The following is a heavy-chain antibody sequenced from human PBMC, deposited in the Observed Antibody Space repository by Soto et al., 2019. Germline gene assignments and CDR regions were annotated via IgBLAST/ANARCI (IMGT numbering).Heavy chain of an antibody. CDR2: IYYSGST. D-gene: IGHD3-9*01. V-gene: IGHV4-59*12. Sequence: WTWIRQPPGKGLEWIGYIYYSGSTNSNPSLKSRVTISLDTSKNQFSLKLSSVTAADTAVYYCARDILTGRYGMDVWGQGTTVTVSS. CDR3: ARDILTGRYGMDV. J-gene: IGHJ6*02.